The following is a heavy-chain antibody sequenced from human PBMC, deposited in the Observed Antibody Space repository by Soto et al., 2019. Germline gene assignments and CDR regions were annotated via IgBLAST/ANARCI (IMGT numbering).Heavy chain of an antibody. V-gene: IGHV6-1*01. CDR2: TYYRTRWYY. CDR3: AGTTSHYWYYMDV. CDR1: GDSVSSSSAS. Sequence: SQTLSLTCVISGDSVSSSSASWNWIRPSPSRGLEWLGRTYYRTRWYYDYAVSVRSRITVNPDTSKNQFSLQLTSVTPEDTAVYYCAGTTSHYWYYMDVWGKGTTVTVSS. D-gene: IGHD1-7*01. J-gene: IGHJ6*03.